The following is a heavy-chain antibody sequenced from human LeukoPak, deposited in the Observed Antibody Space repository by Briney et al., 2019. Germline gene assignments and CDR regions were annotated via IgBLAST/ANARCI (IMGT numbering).Heavy chain of an antibody. CDR2: ISWNSGSI. CDR1: GFTFDDYA. Sequence: PGGSLRLSCAVSGFTFDDYAMHWVRQAPGKGLEWVSGISWNSGSIGYADSVKGRFTISRDNAKNSLYLQMNSLRAEDTALYYCAKDRAYSSSFVDYWGQGTLVTVSS. J-gene: IGHJ4*02. CDR3: AKDRAYSSSFVDY. D-gene: IGHD6-6*01. V-gene: IGHV3-9*01.